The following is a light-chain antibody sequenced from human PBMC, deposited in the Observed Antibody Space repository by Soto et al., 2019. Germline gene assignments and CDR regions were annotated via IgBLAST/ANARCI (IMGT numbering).Light chain of an antibody. CDR2: DTS. CDR1: QSVGGS. Sequence: EIVLTQSPATLSLFPGERATLSCRASQSVGGSLAWYQQKPGQAPRLLLYDTSSRATGIPARFSGSGPGTDFTLTIGSLEPEDFAVYYCQQRSNWITFGQGTRLEIE. J-gene: IGKJ5*01. CDR3: QQRSNWIT. V-gene: IGKV3-11*01.